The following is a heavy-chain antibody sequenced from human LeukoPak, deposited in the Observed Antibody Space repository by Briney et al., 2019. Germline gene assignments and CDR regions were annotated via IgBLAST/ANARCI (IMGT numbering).Heavy chain of an antibody. Sequence: GGSLRLSCVGSEFTFSSYAMSWVRQAPGKGLEWVSAITGSGGDTFHADSVKGRFTISRDNSKNTLYLQMNSLRDEDTAAYYCVKSEATIISNYYYAMDVWGQGTTVTVSS. V-gene: IGHV3-23*01. CDR2: ITGSGGDT. CDR1: EFTFSSYA. D-gene: IGHD5-12*01. CDR3: VKSEATIISNYYYAMDV. J-gene: IGHJ6*02.